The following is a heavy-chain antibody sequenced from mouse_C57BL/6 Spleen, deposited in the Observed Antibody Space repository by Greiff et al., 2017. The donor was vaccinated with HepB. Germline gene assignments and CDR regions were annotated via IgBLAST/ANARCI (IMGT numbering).Heavy chain of an antibody. D-gene: IGHD1-1*01. CDR2: ISSGGSYT. CDR1: GFTFSSYG. J-gene: IGHJ2*01. Sequence: EVKVVESGGDLVKPGGSLKLSCAASGFTFSSYGMSWVRQTPDKRLEWVATISSGGSYTYYPDSVKGRFTISRDNAKNTLYLQMSSLKSEDTAMYYCARYYYGSSLSYYFDYWGQGTTLTVSS. V-gene: IGHV5-6*01. CDR3: ARYYYGSSLSYYFDY.